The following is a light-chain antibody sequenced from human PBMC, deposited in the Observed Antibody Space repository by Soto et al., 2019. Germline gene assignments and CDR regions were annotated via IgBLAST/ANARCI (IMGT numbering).Light chain of an antibody. CDR2: GAS. Sequence: DIVLTQSPGTLSLSPGERATLSCRASQSVSSSYLAWYQQKPGQAPRLLIDGASSRATGIPDRCSGSGSGTAFTLTISRLEPEDFAVYYCHQYGSSPWTFGQGTKVEIK. J-gene: IGKJ1*01. V-gene: IGKV3-20*01. CDR1: QSVSSSY. CDR3: HQYGSSPWT.